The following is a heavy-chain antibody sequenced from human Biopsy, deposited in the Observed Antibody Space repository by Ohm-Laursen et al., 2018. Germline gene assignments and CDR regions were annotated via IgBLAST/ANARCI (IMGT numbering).Heavy chain of an antibody. D-gene: IGHD5/OR15-5a*01. CDR3: AKPSGGVSTIGFDP. Sequence: SVKVSCKASGYNFRGYHLHWVRLAPGQGLEWMGWINPNTGETRYAPKFQGRLALTRDVSVNTGYLELSSLGSDDTAIYFCAKPSGGVSTIGFDPWGQGTQIIVS. V-gene: IGHV1-2*02. CDR1: GYNFRGYH. J-gene: IGHJ5*02. CDR2: INPNTGET.